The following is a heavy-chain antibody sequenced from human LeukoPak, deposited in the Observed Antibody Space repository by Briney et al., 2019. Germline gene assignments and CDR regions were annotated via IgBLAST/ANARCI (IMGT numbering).Heavy chain of an antibody. CDR1: GFTFNIYA. V-gene: IGHV3-23*01. D-gene: IGHD1-7*01. Sequence: GGSLRLSCAASGFTFNIYAMTWVRQAPGKGLEWVSSISGSGDSPYYADSVKGRFTISRDNSKNTLYLQMNSLRAEDTAVYYCAKACNWNYIYYFDYWGQGTLVTVSS. CDR3: AKACNWNYIYYFDY. J-gene: IGHJ4*02. CDR2: ISGSGDSP.